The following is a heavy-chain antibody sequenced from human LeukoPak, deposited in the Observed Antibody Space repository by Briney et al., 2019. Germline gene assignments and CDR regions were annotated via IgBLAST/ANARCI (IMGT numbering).Heavy chain of an antibody. D-gene: IGHD6-13*01. CDR3: ARQDSSSWYGGNYFDY. V-gene: IGHV4-39*01. J-gene: IGHJ4*02. CDR2: IYYSGST. CDR1: GGSISSYY. Sequence: SETLSLTCTVSGGSISSYYWSWIRQPPGKGLEWIGSIYYSGSTYYNPSLKSRVTISVDTSKNQFSLKLSSVTAADTAVYYCARQDSSSWYGGNYFDYWGQGTLVTVSS.